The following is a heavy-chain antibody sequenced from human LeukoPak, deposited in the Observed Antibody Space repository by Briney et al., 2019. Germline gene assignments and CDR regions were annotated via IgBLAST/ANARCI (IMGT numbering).Heavy chain of an antibody. CDR1: GFTFSSYA. V-gene: IGHV3-64*01. Sequence: GGSLRLSCAASGFTFSSYAMHWVRQAPGKGLEYVSAISSNGGSTYYANSVKGRFTISRDNSKNTLCLPMGSLRAEDMAVYYCARKEGSSGYYFDYWGQGTLVTVSS. D-gene: IGHD3-22*01. CDR2: ISSNGGST. CDR3: ARKEGSSGYYFDY. J-gene: IGHJ4*02.